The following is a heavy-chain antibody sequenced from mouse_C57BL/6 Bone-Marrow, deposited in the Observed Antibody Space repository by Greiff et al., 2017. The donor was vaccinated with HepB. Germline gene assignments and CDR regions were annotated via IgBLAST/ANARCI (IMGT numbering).Heavy chain of an antibody. CDR2: IDPSDSYT. Sequence: QVQLQQPGAELVMPGASVKLSCKASGYTFTSYWMHWVKQRPGQGLEWIGEIDPSDSYTNYNQKFKGKSTLTVDKSSSTAYMQLSSLTSEDSAVYYCARGILSCVWCTGTTVTVSS. CDR3: ARGILSCV. V-gene: IGHV1-69*01. CDR1: GYTFTSYW. J-gene: IGHJ1*03.